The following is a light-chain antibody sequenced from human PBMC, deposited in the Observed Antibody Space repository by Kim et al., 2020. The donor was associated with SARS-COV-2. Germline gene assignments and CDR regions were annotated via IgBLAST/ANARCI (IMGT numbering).Light chain of an antibody. CDR3: IQCSPCPLT. Sequence: DVVMTQSPLSLPVTLGQPASISCRSSQSLVHSDGNTYLYWFQQRPGHSPRRLIYKVSNRDSGVPDIFSGSVSGNDFTLRFSRVEAEDVGVYYCIQCSPCPLTFGQGTKVDIK. CDR2: KVS. V-gene: IGKV2-30*02. J-gene: IGKJ1*01. CDR1: QSLVHSDGNTY.